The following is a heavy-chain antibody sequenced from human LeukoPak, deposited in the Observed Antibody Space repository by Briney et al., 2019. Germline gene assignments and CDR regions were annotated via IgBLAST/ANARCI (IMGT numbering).Heavy chain of an antibody. V-gene: IGHV3-43*02. CDR1: GFTFDDYA. CDR3: AKDTAMIVVVSDAFDI. CDR2: ISGDGGST. D-gene: IGHD3-22*01. Sequence: GGSLRLSCAASGFTFDDYAMHWVRQAPGKGLEWVSLISGDGGSTYYADSVEGRFTISRDNSKNSLYLQMNSLRTEDTALYYCAKDTAMIVVVSDAFDIWGQGTMVTVSS. J-gene: IGHJ3*02.